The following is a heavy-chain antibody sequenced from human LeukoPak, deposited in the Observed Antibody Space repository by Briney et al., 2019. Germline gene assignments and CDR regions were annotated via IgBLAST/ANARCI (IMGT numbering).Heavy chain of an antibody. V-gene: IGHV3-30*03. CDR2: ISYDGSNK. D-gene: IGHD2-2*01. CDR1: GFTFSSYG. Sequence: GRSLRLSCAASGFTFSSYGMHWVRQAPGKGLEWVAVISYDGSNKYYADSVKGRFTISRDNSKNTLYLQMNSLRAEDTAVYYCARANFLYCSSSTCLFDYWGQGTLVTVSS. J-gene: IGHJ4*02. CDR3: ARANFLYCSSSTCLFDY.